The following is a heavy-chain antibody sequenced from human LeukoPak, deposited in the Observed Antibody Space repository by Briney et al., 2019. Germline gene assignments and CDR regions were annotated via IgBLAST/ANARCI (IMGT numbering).Heavy chain of an antibody. J-gene: IGHJ4*02. D-gene: IGHD2-21*01. CDR2: VSTNGNT. CDR1: GGSISSYY. Sequence: SETLSLTCSVSGGSISSYYWSCIRQPPGNGLEWIGYVSTNGNTNYNPSLKGRVTISVDTSKNQFSPKVSSVTAAETAVYYCAKYCCGETCLDNWGQGTLVAVSS. CDR3: AKYCCGETCLDN. V-gene: IGHV4-4*08.